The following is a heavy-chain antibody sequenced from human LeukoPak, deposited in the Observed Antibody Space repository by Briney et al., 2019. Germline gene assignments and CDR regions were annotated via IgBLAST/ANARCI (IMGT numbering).Heavy chain of an antibody. D-gene: IGHD3-16*01. CDR3: ARDRCGGADCADWFDP. V-gene: IGHV3-23*01. CDR1: GFSSSRYA. J-gene: IGHJ5*02. CDR2: ISGSGGST. Sequence: GGSLRLSCAASGFSSSRYATNWVRQAPGKGLEWVSTISGSGGSTYFADSVKGRFTISRDNSKNTLYLQMSSLRVEDTSVYFCARDRCGGADCADWFDPWGQGTLVIVSS.